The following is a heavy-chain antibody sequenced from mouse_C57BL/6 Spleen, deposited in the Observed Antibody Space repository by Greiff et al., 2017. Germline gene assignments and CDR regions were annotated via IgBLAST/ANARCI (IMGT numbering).Heavy chain of an antibody. D-gene: IGHD2-1*01. Sequence: QVQLQQPGTELVKPWPSVKLSCKSSGYTFTSYWVPWVKPRPGPGLEWIGNLTPSNGGTTYNEKFKSKATLTVDNSSSPAYMQLGSLTSAVSAVYYCARNGNYYAMEYWGQGTLVPVS. CDR3: ARNGNYYAMEY. CDR1: GYTFTSYW. V-gene: IGHV1-53*01. J-gene: IGHJ4*01. CDR2: LTPSNGGT.